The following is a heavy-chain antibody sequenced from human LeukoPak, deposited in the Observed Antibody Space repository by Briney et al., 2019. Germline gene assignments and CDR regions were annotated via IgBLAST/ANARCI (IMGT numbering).Heavy chain of an antibody. Sequence: PGGSLRLSCAASGFTFSSYGMHWVRQAPGKGLEWVAFIRYDGSNKYYADSVKGRFTISRDNSKNTLYLQMNSLRAEDTAVYYCARGLRDCTSTSCFKYWYFDLWGRGTLVTVSS. CDR1: GFTFSSYG. D-gene: IGHD2-2*01. CDR2: IRYDGSNK. J-gene: IGHJ2*01. CDR3: ARGLRDCTSTSCFKYWYFDL. V-gene: IGHV3-30*02.